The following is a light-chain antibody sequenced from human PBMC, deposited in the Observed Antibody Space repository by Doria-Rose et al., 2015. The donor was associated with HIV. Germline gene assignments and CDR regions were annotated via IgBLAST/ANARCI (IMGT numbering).Light chain of an antibody. V-gene: IGKV3-15*01. CDR2: GAS. CDR1: QSVRSN. Sequence: ATLSVSPGERATLSCRASQSVRSNLAWYRQKPGQAPRLLIYGASTRATGIPARFSGSGSETEFTLTISSLQSEDFAVYYCQQYNNWPPYTFGQGTRLEIK. J-gene: IGKJ2*01. CDR3: QQYNNWPPYT.